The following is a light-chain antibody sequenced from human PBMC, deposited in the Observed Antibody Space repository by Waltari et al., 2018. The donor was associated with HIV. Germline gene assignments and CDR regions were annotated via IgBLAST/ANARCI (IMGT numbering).Light chain of an antibody. Sequence: QSALTQPPPASGSPGQSVPISCTGTSRAGGGHTHAHWYQQPPGTAPKLMIFDGSKRPSGVPDRFSGSKSGNTASLTVSGLQAEDEADYYCGSYSGSKNFAVFGGGTKLTVL. CDR2: DGS. V-gene: IGLV2-8*01. CDR3: GSYSGSKNFAV. J-gene: IGLJ3*02. CDR1: SRAGGGHTH.